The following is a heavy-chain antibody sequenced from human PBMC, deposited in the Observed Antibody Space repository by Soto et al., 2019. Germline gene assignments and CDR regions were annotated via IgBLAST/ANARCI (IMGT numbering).Heavy chain of an antibody. CDR1: GYTFTSYG. J-gene: IGHJ4*02. Sequence: QVQLVQSGAEVKKPGASVKVSCKASGYTFTSYGISWVRQAPGQGLEWMGWISAYNGNTNYAHKLQGRVTMTTDTSTSTADMELRSLRSDDTAVYYCARECSGGSCYSSVDYWGQGTLVTVSS. V-gene: IGHV1-18*01. CDR3: ARECSGGSCYSSVDY. CDR2: ISAYNGNT. D-gene: IGHD2-15*01.